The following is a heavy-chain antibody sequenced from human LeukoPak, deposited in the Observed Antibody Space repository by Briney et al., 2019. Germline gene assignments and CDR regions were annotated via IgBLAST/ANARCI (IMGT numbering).Heavy chain of an antibody. CDR1: GGSISSYY. V-gene: IGHV4-4*07. CDR3: ARYIVVVVAARNWFDP. D-gene: IGHD2-15*01. Sequence: SETLSLTCTVSGGSISSYYWSWIRQPAGKGLEWIGRIYTSGSTNYNPSLKSRVTMSVDTSKNQFSLKLSSVTAADTAVYYCARYIVVVVAARNWFDPWGQGTLVTVSS. CDR2: IYTSGST. J-gene: IGHJ5*02.